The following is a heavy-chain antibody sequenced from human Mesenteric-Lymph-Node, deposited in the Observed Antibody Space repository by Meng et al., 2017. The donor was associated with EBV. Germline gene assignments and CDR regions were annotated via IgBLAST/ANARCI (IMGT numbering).Heavy chain of an antibody. D-gene: IGHD5-18*01. CDR3: AHRRYSYGPGRFDP. Sequence: QIPLKGSRPPLVNPTPPLPLTCTFSGFSLNASGMGVGWFRQPPGKALEWLALIYWDDDKRYSPSLKSRLTITKDTSKNQVVLTMTNMDPVDTATYYCAHRRYSYGPGRFDPWGQGTLVTVSS. V-gene: IGHV2-5*02. CDR1: GFSLNASGMG. CDR2: IYWDDDK. J-gene: IGHJ5*02.